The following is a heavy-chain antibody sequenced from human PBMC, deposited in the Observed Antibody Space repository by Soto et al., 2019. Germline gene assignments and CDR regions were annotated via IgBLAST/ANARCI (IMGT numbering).Heavy chain of an antibody. CDR3: ARVSGKYFQD. J-gene: IGHJ1*01. CDR2: IYPSDSDT. V-gene: IGHV5-51*01. Sequence: GESLKSSCKGSGYVFASDWIAWVRQMPGKGLEWMGLIYPSDSDTRYSPSFQGQVTISADKSINTAYLQWGSLKASDAAMYYCARVSGKYFQDWGQGT. CDR1: GYVFASDW.